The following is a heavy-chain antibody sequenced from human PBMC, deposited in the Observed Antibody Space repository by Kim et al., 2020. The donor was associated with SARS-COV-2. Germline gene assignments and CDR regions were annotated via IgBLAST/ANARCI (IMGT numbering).Heavy chain of an antibody. D-gene: IGHD2-21*02. Sequence: PGKGRFTISRDESKNTVDLQMNSLKTEDTAVYYCTTDRGAYCGGDCYEGYWGQGTLVTVSS. CDR3: TTDRGAYCGGDCYEGY. V-gene: IGHV3-15*01. J-gene: IGHJ4*02.